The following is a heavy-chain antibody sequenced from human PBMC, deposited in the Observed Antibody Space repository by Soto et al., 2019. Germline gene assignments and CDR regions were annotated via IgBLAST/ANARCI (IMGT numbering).Heavy chain of an antibody. CDR3: ATTAAAAASD. V-gene: IGHV3-7*01. J-gene: IGHJ4*02. CDR2: IKEDGSEK. Sequence: PGGSLRVSCVGSGFTFSSYLMAWVRQSPGKGLQWVANIKEDGSEKFYVDSVKGRFTISRDNAKNSLFLQMNSLRAEDTAVYYCATTAAAAASDWGQGTLVTVSS. CDR1: GFTFSSYL. D-gene: IGHD6-13*01.